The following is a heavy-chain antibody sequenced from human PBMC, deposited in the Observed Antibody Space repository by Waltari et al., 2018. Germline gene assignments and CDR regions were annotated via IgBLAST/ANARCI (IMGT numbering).Heavy chain of an antibody. D-gene: IGHD6-13*01. CDR2: SIPSLGIA. CDR1: GGTFSSYT. CDR3: AREAAAGTPLDWYFDL. Sequence: QVQLVQSGAEVKKPGSSVKVSCKASGGTFSSYTISWVRQAPGQGLEWMGRSIPSLGIANYAQKFQGRVTITADKSTSTAYMELSSLRSEDTAVYYCAREAAAGTPLDWYFDLWGRGTLVTVSS. V-gene: IGHV1-69*08. J-gene: IGHJ2*01.